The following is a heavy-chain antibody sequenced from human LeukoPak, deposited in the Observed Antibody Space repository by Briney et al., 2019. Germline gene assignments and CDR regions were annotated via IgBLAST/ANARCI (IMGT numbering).Heavy chain of an antibody. Sequence: ASVKVSCTASGYTFTSYGISWVRQAPGQGLEWMGWISAYNGNTNYAQKLQGRVTMTTDTSTSTAYMELRSLRSDDTAVYYCARGAPVDGYNFFDYWGQGTLVTVSS. CDR2: ISAYNGNT. CDR1: GYTFTSYG. V-gene: IGHV1-18*01. D-gene: IGHD5-24*01. J-gene: IGHJ4*02. CDR3: ARGAPVDGYNFFDY.